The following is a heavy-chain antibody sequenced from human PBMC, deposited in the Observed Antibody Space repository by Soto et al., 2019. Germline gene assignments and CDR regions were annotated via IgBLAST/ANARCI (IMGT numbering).Heavy chain of an antibody. D-gene: IGHD3-3*02. Sequence: QVQLQQWGAGLLKPSETLSLTCAVYGGSFSSYYWAWIRQAPGKGLEWIGEINHSGGTNYNSSLKSRVTISVDTSKNQFSLILYSVTAAETAVYYCARDRRYSHFWSGYQNERPYGMDVWGHGTTVTVSS. CDR3: ARDRRYSHFWSGYQNERPYGMDV. CDR1: GGSFSSYY. CDR2: INHSGGT. V-gene: IGHV4-34*02. J-gene: IGHJ6*02.